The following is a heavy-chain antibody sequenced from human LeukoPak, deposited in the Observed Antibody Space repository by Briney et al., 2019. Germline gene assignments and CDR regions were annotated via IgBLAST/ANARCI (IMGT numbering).Heavy chain of an antibody. D-gene: IGHD5-18*01. J-gene: IGHJ3*02. CDR3: ARVIYSYDAFDI. CDR1: GYTLTGYY. Sequence: ASVKVSCMDSGYTLTGYYMHWVRQAPGQGREWMGWINPNSGGTNYAQKLQGRVTMTRDTSISTAYMELRRLRSDDTAVYYCARVIYSYDAFDIWGQGTMVTVSS. CDR2: INPNSGGT. V-gene: IGHV1-2*02.